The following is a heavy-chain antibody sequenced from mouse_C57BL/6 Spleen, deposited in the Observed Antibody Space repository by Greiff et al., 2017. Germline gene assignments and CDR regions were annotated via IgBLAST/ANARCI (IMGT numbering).Heavy chain of an antibody. D-gene: IGHD4-1*02. V-gene: IGHV3-6*01. CDR1: GYSITSGYY. CDR2: ISYDGSN. Sequence: EVKLVESGPGLVKPSQSLSLTCSVTGYSITSGYYWNWIRQFPGNKLEWMGYISYDGSNNYNPSLKNRISITRDTSKNQFFLKLNSVTTEDTATYYCARAPQLVDFDYWGQGTTLTVSS. J-gene: IGHJ2*01. CDR3: ARAPQLVDFDY.